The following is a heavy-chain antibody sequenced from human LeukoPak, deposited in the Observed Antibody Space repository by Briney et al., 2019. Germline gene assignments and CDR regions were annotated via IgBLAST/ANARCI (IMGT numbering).Heavy chain of an antibody. CDR2: IYHSGST. J-gene: IGHJ3*02. V-gene: IGHV4-4*02. Sequence: SETLSLTCAVSGDSISSSQWWSWVRQPPGKGLEWIGEIYHSGSTNYNPSLKSRVTISVDKSKNQFSLKLSSVTAADTAVYYCARAVTTVDDAFDIWGGGTMCSVSS. CDR3: ARAVTTVDDAFDI. D-gene: IGHD4-17*01. CDR1: GDSISSSQW.